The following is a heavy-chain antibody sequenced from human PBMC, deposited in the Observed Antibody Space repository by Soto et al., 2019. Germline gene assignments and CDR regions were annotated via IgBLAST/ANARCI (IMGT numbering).Heavy chain of an antibody. CDR2: IYYSGST. D-gene: IGHD2-2*01. CDR3: AREIVVVPAATDAFDI. CDR1: GGTISSGGYY. Sequence: PSETLSLTCTVSGGTISSGGYYWSWIRQHPGKGLEWIGYIYYSGSTYYNPSLKSRVTISVDTSKNQFSLKLSSVTAADTAVYYCAREIVVVPAATDAFDIWGQGTMVTVSS. V-gene: IGHV4-31*03. J-gene: IGHJ3*02.